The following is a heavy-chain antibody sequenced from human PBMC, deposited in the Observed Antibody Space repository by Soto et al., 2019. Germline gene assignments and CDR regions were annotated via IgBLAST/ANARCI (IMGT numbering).Heavy chain of an antibody. CDR1: GFTFSGSA. CDR2: IRSKANSYAT. D-gene: IGHD6-19*01. CDR3: IRAVAGHFDY. J-gene: IGHJ4*02. V-gene: IGHV3-73*01. Sequence: EVQLVESGGGLVQPGGSLKLSCAASGFTFSGSAIHWVRQASGKGLEWVGRIRSKANSYATAYAASVKGRFTISRDDSKNTAYLQMNSLKTEDTAVYYCIRAVAGHFDYWGQGTLVTVSS.